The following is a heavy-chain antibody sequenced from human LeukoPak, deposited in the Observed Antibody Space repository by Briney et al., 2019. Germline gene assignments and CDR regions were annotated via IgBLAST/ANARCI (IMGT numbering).Heavy chain of an antibody. CDR1: GYTFTSYG. D-gene: IGHD3-3*01. V-gene: IGHV1-18*01. CDR3: ARDSDEGPFWSGQAVFGY. J-gene: IGHJ4*02. Sequence: ASVKVSCKASGYTFTSYGISWVRQAPGQGLEWMGWISAYNGNTNYAQKLQGRVTMTTDTPTSTAYMELRSLRSDDTAVYYCARDSDEGPFWSGQAVFGYWGQGTLVTVSS. CDR2: ISAYNGNT.